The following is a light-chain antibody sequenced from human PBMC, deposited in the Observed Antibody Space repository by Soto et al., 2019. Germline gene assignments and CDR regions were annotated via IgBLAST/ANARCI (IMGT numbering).Light chain of an antibody. CDR3: QSADSSGTYLVV. J-gene: IGLJ2*01. V-gene: IGLV3-25*03. Sequence: SYELTQPPSVSVSPGQTATITCSGDALPRQYAYWYQQKPGQAPVLLIYKDSERPSGIPERFSGSTSGTTVTLIISGVQAEDEADYYCQSADSSGTYLVVFGGGTKLTVL. CDR2: KDS. CDR1: ALPRQY.